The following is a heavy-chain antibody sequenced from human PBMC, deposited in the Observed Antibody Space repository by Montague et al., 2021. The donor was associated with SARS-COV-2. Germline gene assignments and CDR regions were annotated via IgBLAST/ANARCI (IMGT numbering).Heavy chain of an antibody. CDR2: ISSSSSYI. V-gene: IGHV3-21*01. J-gene: IGHJ6*02. CDR1: GFTFSNYA. D-gene: IGHD3-16*01. Sequence: SLRLSCAASGFTFSNYAMSWVRQAPGKGLEWVSSISSSSSYIYYADSVKGRFTISRDNAKNSLYLQMNSLRAEDTAVYYCARDSPDYVWGSYGMDVWGQGTTVTVSS. CDR3: ARDSPDYVWGSYGMDV.